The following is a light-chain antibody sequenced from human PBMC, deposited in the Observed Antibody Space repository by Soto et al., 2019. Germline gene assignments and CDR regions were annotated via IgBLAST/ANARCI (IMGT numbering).Light chain of an antibody. V-gene: IGKV3-20*01. J-gene: IGKJ1*01. CDR3: QMYGSSLTGT. Sequence: EIVLTQSPGTLSLSPGERATLSCRASQSVSSSYLAWYQQKPGQAPRLLIYGASSRATGIPDRFSGSGSGTDFTLTISRLEPEDFAVCYCQMYGSSLTGTFGQGPKVEIK. CDR1: QSVSSSY. CDR2: GAS.